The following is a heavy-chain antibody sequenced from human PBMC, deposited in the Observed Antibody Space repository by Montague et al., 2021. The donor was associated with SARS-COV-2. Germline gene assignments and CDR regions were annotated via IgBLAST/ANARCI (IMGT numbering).Heavy chain of an antibody. Sequence: SETLSLTCTVSGGSISSDNWCWIRQPPAKGLEWSGYIYYSGSTNYNHSLKSRVTISVDTTKNQFSLMMSSVTAADTAVYYCARGFDDWGQGTPVTVSS. CDR2: IYYSGST. CDR3: ARGFDD. CDR1: GGSISSDN. J-gene: IGHJ4*02. V-gene: IGHV4-59*01.